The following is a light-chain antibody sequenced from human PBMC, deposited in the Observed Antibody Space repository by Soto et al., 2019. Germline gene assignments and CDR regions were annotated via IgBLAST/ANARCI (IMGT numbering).Light chain of an antibody. Sequence: QSVLTQSPSASASLGASVKLTCTLSSGHSNYAIAWHQQQPEKGPRYLMKVNSGGSHIKGDGIPDRFSGSSSGAERYLFISSLQSEDEDDYYCQPWGTGSGIVVFGGGTQLTVL. CDR1: SGHSNYA. CDR2: VNSGGSH. V-gene: IGLV4-69*01. CDR3: QPWGTGSGIVV. J-gene: IGLJ7*01.